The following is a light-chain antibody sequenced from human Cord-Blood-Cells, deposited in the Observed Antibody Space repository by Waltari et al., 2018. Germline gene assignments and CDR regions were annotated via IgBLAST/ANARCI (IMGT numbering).Light chain of an antibody. Sequence: QSVLTQPPSASGTPGQRVTISCSGSSSNIGSNTVNCYQQLPGTAPKLLIYSNNRWRSGVPDRCAGSKAGTSAGLASSWVRSEDEADYYGAAWDDSLNGPLFGGGTKLTVL. CDR3: AAWDDSLNGPL. J-gene: IGLJ2*01. CDR1: SSNIGSNT. V-gene: IGLV1-44*01. CDR2: SNN.